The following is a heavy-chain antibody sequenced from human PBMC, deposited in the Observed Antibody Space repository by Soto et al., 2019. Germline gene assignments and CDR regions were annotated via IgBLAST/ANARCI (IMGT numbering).Heavy chain of an antibody. D-gene: IGHD3-10*01. V-gene: IGHV3-11*04. Sequence: GGSLRLSCAVSGFTFSDFYMNWIRQAPGKGTEWVSYMSDDGSAIYYTDSVKGRFTISRDNAKNSLFLQMNSLRAEDMALYYCTSAVTMVRGVIGWVDYWGQGTLVTVSS. J-gene: IGHJ4*02. CDR3: TSAVTMVRGVIGWVDY. CDR1: GFTFSDFY. CDR2: MSDDGSAI.